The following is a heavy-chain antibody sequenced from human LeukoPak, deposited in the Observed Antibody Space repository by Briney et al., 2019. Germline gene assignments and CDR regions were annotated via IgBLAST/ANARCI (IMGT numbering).Heavy chain of an antibody. Sequence: SETLSLTCTVSGGSISSYYWSWIRQPPGKGLEWIGYIYYSGSTNCNPSLKSRVTISVDTSKNQFSLKLSSVTAADTAVYYCARDSVDCSGGSCYSSLDYWGQGTLVTVSS. CDR2: IYYSGST. V-gene: IGHV4-59*01. D-gene: IGHD2-15*01. J-gene: IGHJ4*02. CDR1: GGSISSYY. CDR3: ARDSVDCSGGSCYSSLDY.